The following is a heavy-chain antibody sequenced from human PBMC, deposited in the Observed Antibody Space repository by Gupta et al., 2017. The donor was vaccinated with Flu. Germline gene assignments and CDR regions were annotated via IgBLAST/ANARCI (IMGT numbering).Heavy chain of an antibody. D-gene: IGHD3-10*01. J-gene: IGHJ3*02. CDR3: TTDSSGGITFDI. CDR2: LKSKTDGGTT. CDR1: GFSFTPAG. V-gene: IGHV3-15*02. Sequence: EVQRGESGAALVKPGGSLMLSGEAGGFSFTPAGMNWVRQAPGKGLEWVGRLKSKTDGGTTAYAAPVKGRFIISRDDSKDTLYLQMNSLKSEDTAVYYCTTDSSGGITFDIWGQGTMVTVSS.